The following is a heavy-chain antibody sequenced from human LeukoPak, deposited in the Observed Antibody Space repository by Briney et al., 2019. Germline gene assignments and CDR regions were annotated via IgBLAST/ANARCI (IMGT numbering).Heavy chain of an antibody. CDR2: IYYSGST. CDR1: GGSISSYY. V-gene: IGHV4-39*01. Sequence: SSETLSLTCTVSGGSISSYYWGWIRQPPGKGLEWIGSIYYSGSTYYNPSLKSRVTISVDTSKNQFSLKLSSVTAADTAVYYCARYYIVATIEDHYWGQGTLVTVSS. D-gene: IGHD5-12*01. J-gene: IGHJ4*02. CDR3: ARYYIVATIEDHY.